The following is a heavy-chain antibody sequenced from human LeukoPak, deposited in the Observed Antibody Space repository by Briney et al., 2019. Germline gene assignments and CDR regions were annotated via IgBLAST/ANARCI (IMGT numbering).Heavy chain of an antibody. CDR3: ATARGYSYGYFPRNYYYGMDV. CDR1: GYTLTELS. Sequence: ASVKVSCKVSGYTLTELSMHWVRRAPGKGLEWMGGFDPEDGETIYAQKFQGRVTMTEDTSTDTAYMELSSLRSEDTAVYYCATARGYSYGYFPRNYYYGMDVWGQGTTVTVSS. V-gene: IGHV1-24*01. D-gene: IGHD5-18*01. J-gene: IGHJ6*02. CDR2: FDPEDGET.